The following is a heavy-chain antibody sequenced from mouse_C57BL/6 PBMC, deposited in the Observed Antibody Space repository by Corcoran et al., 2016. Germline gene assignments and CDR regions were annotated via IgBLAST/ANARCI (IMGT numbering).Heavy chain of an antibody. CDR2: ILPGSGST. Sequence: QVQLQQSGAELMKPGASVKLSCKATGYTFTGYWIEWVKQRPGHGLEWIGEILPGSGSTNYNEKFKGKATFTADTSSNTAYMQLSSLTTEDSAIYYCARYRDYYGSRDWYFDVWGTGTTVTVSS. CDR1: GYTFTGYW. CDR3: ARYRDYYGSRDWYFDV. J-gene: IGHJ1*03. D-gene: IGHD1-1*01. V-gene: IGHV1-9*01.